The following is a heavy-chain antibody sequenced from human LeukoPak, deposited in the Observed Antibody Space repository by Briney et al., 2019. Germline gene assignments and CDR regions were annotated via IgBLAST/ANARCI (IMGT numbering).Heavy chain of an antibody. CDR2: IYTSGST. CDR3: ARECNPSTNDAFDI. Sequence: PSETLSLTCTVSGGSISSYYWSWIRQPAGKGLEWIGRIYTSGSTNYNPSLKSRVTMSVDTSKNQFSLKLSSVTAADTAVYCCARECNPSTNDAFDIWGQGTMVTVSS. D-gene: IGHD1-14*01. J-gene: IGHJ3*02. V-gene: IGHV4-4*07. CDR1: GGSISSYY.